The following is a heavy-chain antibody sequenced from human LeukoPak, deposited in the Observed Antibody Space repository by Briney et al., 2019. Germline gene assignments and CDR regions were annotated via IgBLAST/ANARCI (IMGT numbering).Heavy chain of an antibody. V-gene: IGHV1-69*05. CDR2: IIPIFGTA. J-gene: IGHJ5*02. CDR1: GGTFSSYA. CDR3: ARGNCSSTSCYLWFDP. D-gene: IGHD2-2*01. Sequence: GASVKVSCKASGGTFSSYAISWMRQAPGQGLEWMGGIIPIFGTANYAQKFQGRITITTDESTSTAYMELSSLRSEDTAVYYCARGNCSSTSCYLWFDPWGQGTLVTVSS.